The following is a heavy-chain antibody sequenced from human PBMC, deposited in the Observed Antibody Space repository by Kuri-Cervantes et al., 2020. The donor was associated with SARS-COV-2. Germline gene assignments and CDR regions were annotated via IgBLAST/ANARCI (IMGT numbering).Heavy chain of an antibody. J-gene: IGHJ4*02. CDR2: IIPIFGTA. V-gene: IGHV1-69*13. CDR1: GYTFTSYG. D-gene: IGHD3-22*01. CDR3: ARENKYYYDSSGFD. Sequence: SVKVSCKASGYTFTSYGISWVRQAPGQGLEWMGGIIPIFGTANYAQKFQGRVTITADESTSTAYMELSSLRSEDTAVYYCARENKYYYDSSGFDWGQGTLVTVSS.